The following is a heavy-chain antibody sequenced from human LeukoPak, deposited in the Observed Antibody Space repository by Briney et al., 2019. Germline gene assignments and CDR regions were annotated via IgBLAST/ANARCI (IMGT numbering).Heavy chain of an antibody. J-gene: IGHJ4*02. V-gene: IGHV3-30*02. CDR2: IRYDGSNK. Sequence: PGGSLRLSCAASGFTFSSYGMHWVRQAPGKGLEWVAFIRYDGSNKYNADSVKGRFTISRDNSKNTLYLQMNSLRAEDTAVYYCAKEPYRSGWYGILDYWGQGTLVTVSS. CDR1: GFTFSSYG. CDR3: AKEPYRSGWYGILDY. D-gene: IGHD6-19*01.